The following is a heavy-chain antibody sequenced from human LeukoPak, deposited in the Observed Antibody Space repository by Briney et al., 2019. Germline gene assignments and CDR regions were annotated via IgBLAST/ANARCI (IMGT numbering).Heavy chain of an antibody. CDR1: GFTFSSYW. Sequence: GGSLRLSCAASGFTFSSYWMHWVRHAPGKGLVWVSRINSDGSSTIYADSVKGRFPISRHNAKNTLYLQVNSLRAEDTSVYYCAREVLWFGQNWFDPWGQGTLVTVSS. J-gene: IGHJ5*02. V-gene: IGHV3-74*01. D-gene: IGHD3-10*01. CDR3: AREVLWFGQNWFDP. CDR2: INSDGSST.